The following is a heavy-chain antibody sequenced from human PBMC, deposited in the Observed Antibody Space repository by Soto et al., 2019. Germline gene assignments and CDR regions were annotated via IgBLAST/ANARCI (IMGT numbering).Heavy chain of an antibody. D-gene: IGHD6-13*01. CDR1: GYTFTDYW. Sequence: GESLKISCKGSGYTFTDYWIGWVRQMPGKGLEWMGIIYPGDSDTRYSPSFQGQVTISADKSISTAYLQWSSLKASDTAMYYCARQRIAAKGWFDPWGQGTLVTVSS. J-gene: IGHJ5*02. CDR3: ARQRIAAKGWFDP. CDR2: IYPGDSDT. V-gene: IGHV5-51*01.